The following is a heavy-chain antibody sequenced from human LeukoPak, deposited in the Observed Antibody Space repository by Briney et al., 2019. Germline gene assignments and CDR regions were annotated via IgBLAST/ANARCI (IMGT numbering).Heavy chain of an antibody. CDR3: ARVVSSSGWYGYYFDY. CDR1: GGSIRNYY. J-gene: IGHJ4*02. D-gene: IGHD6-19*01. Sequence: SETLSLTCTVSGGSIRNYYWSWIRQPPGKGLEWIGYVYNSGSTNYNPSLGSRVTISVDTSKKQFSLKLTSVTAADTAVYFCARVVSSSGWYGYYFDYWGQGTLVTVSS. V-gene: IGHV4-59*01. CDR2: VYNSGST.